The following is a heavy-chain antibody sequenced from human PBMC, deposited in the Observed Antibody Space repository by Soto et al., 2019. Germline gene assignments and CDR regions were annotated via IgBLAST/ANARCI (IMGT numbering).Heavy chain of an antibody. Sequence: QVQLVESGGGVVQPGRSPRLSCAASGFTFSSYGMHWVRQAPGKGLEWVAVISYDGSNKYYADSVKGRFTISRDNSKNTLYLQMNSLRAEDTAVYYCAKDGKVYSIQVAHYWYYYGMDVWGQGTTVTVSS. CDR1: GFTFSSYG. CDR3: AKDGKVYSIQVAHYWYYYGMDV. V-gene: IGHV3-30*18. CDR2: ISYDGSNK. D-gene: IGHD4-4*01. J-gene: IGHJ6*02.